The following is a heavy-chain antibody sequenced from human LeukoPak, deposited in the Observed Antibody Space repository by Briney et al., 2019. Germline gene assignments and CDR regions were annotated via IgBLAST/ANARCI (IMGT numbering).Heavy chain of an antibody. D-gene: IGHD4-23*01. CDR3: AKARGNQCFDY. CDR1: GFTFSSYW. CDR2: ISGSGGST. V-gene: IGHV3-23*01. Sequence: GGSLRLSCAASGFTFSSYWMSWVRQAPGKGLEWVSAISGSGGSTNYADSVKGRFTISRDNSKNTLYLQMNSLRAEDTAVYYCAKARGNQCFDYWGQGTLVTVSS. J-gene: IGHJ4*02.